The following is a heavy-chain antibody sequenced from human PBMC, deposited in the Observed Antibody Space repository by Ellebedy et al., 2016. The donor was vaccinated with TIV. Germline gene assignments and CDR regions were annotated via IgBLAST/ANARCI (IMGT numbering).Heavy chain of an antibody. Sequence: GESLKTSCAASGFTFSSYAMHWVRQAPGKGLEWVSLISYHGSDKYYADSVKGRFTISRDKSKNTLDLQMNNLRTEDTAVYYCARDPDAFGDQYFDLWGQGTLVIVSS. V-gene: IGHV3-30*04. J-gene: IGHJ5*01. CDR2: ISYHGSDK. D-gene: IGHD3-10*01. CDR1: GFTFSSYA. CDR3: ARDPDAFGDQYFDL.